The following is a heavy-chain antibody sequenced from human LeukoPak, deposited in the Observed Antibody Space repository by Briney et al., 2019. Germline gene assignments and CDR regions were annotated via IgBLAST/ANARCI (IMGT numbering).Heavy chain of an antibody. CDR1: GFIFDHYA. D-gene: IGHD6-19*01. Sequence: GGSLRLSCAASGFIFDHYAMHWVRQAPGKGLGWVSGISWNSGTIGYADSVKGRITISRDNSKNSLYLQMNSLRAEDTALYYCAKINAQWLNYYYFYMDVWGKGTTVTVSS. CDR2: ISWNSGTI. J-gene: IGHJ6*03. V-gene: IGHV3-9*01. CDR3: AKINAQWLNYYYFYMDV.